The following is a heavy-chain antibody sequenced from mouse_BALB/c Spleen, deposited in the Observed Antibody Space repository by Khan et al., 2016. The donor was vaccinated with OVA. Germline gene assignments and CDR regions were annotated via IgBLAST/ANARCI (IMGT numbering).Heavy chain of an antibody. CDR1: GYSITSGYF. CDR3: ARGGSSGPAWFTY. V-gene: IGHV3-6*02. D-gene: IGHD3-1*01. J-gene: IGHJ3*01. CDR2: IRYDGNS. Sequence: EVQLQESGPGLVKPSQSLSLTCSVTGYSITSGYFWNWIRQFPGNNLEWMGYIRYDGNSNYNPSLKNRISITRAPSLNQFFLQLHSVTPEDTATDECARGGSSGPAWFTYWGQGTLVTVSA.